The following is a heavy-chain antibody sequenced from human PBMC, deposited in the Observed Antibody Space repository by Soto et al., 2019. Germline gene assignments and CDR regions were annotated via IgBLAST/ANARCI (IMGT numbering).Heavy chain of an antibody. CDR1: GFTFSSYA. CDR2: ISYDGSNK. V-gene: IGHV3-30-3*01. J-gene: IGHJ6*02. Sequence: GGSLRLSCAASGFTFSSYAMHWVRQAPGKGLEWVAVISYDGSNKYYADSVKGRFTISRDNSKNTLYLQMNSLRAEDTAVYYCARLDSGAAYYYGLDAWGQGTTVTVSS. D-gene: IGHD6-25*01. CDR3: ARLDSGAAYYYGLDA.